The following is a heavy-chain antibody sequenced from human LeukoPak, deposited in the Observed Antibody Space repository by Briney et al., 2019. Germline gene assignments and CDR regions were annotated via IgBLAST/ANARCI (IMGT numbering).Heavy chain of an antibody. Sequence: GGSLRLSCAASGFTFSSYAMSWVRQAPGKGLEWVSAISGSGGSTYYADSVKGRFTISRDNSKNTLYLQMNSLRAEDTAVYYCARSLTYYYDSSGYYRDYWGQGTLVTVSS. D-gene: IGHD3-22*01. CDR3: ARSLTYYYDSSGYYRDY. CDR2: ISGSGGST. CDR1: GFTFSSYA. J-gene: IGHJ4*02. V-gene: IGHV3-23*01.